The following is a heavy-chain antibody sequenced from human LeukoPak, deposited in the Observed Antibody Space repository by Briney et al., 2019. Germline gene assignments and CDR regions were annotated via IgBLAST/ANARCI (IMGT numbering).Heavy chain of an antibody. CDR3: AKDRGGLRFVYSFDY. V-gene: IGHV3-30*02. J-gene: IGHJ4*02. Sequence: GGPVRHSCSASWFTFSSYGMHWLGQPPPRGLAGVAFIRYVGSNKYYADSVKGRFTISRGNSKNTLYLQMNSLKAEGTAGEYCAKDRGGLRFVYSFDYWGQGTLVTVSS. D-gene: IGHD3-10*01. CDR1: WFTFSSYG. CDR2: IRYVGSNK.